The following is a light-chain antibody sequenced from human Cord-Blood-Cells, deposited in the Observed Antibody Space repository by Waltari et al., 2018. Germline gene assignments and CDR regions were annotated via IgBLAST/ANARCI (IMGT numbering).Light chain of an antibody. CDR1: QSVSSY. CDR3: QQRSNWPPN. Sequence: EIVLTQSPATLSLSPGERATLSCRASQSVSSYLAWYQQKPGQAPRLLIYDASNRATGIPARFSGSVSGTDFTLTISSLEPEDFAVYYCQQRSNWPPNFGGGTKVEIK. CDR2: DAS. J-gene: IGKJ4*01. V-gene: IGKV3-11*01.